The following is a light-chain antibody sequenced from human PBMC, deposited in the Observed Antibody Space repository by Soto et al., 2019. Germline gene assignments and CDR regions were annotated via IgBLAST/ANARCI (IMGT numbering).Light chain of an antibody. CDR2: DAS. Sequence: EIVLTQSPGTLSLSPGERATLSCRASQSVSSSYLAWYQKKPGQAPRLLIYDASSRATCIPDRFSGSGSGTDFTLTISRLEPEDFGVYYCQQYGSSPTFGGGTKVEIK. CDR1: QSVSSSY. CDR3: QQYGSSPT. J-gene: IGKJ4*01. V-gene: IGKV3-20*01.